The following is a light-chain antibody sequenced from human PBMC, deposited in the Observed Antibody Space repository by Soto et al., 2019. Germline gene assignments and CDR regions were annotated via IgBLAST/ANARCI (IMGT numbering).Light chain of an antibody. CDR3: HQYGSSPRFT. CDR1: QSVSSSY. Sequence: EIVLTQSPGTLSLSPGERATLSCRASQSVSSSYLAWYQQKPGQAPRLLIYGASSRATGIPDRLSGSGSGTDFTLTISRREPEDFAVYYCHQYGSSPRFTFGPGTKVDIK. CDR2: GAS. V-gene: IGKV3-20*01. J-gene: IGKJ3*01.